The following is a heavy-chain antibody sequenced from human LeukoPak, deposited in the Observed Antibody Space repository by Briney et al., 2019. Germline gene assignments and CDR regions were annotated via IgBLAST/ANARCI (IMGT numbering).Heavy chain of an antibody. CDR1: GFTFSKYW. D-gene: IGHD6-19*01. CDR3: ATKQWLAPPPDS. J-gene: IGHJ4*02. CDR2: INTDWTVT. Sequence: PGGSLRLSCAASGFTFSKYWTLWVRQAPGKGLESVSRINTDWTVTTYADSVKGRFTVSRDNADNTMFLQMNSVRDEDTAVYYCATKQWLAPPPDSWGQGTPVTVSS. V-gene: IGHV3-74*01.